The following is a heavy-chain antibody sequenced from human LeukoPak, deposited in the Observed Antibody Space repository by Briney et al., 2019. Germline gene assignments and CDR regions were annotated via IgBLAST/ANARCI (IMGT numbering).Heavy chain of an antibody. J-gene: IGHJ3*02. D-gene: IGHD3-9*01. CDR3: ARTLTGYYRDAFDI. Sequence: GASVKVSCTASGYTFTKYAMNWVRQAPGQGLEWMGWINTNTGNPTYAQGFTGRFVFSLDTSVNTAYLQISSLKAEDTAVYYCARTLTGYYRDAFDIWGQGTMVTVSS. CDR2: INTNTGNP. CDR1: GYTFTKYA. V-gene: IGHV7-4-1*02.